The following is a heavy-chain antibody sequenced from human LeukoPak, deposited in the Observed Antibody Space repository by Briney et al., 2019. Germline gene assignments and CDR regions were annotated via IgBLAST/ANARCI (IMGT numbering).Heavy chain of an antibody. CDR3: ARVLVVAGTGAFDF. CDR2: INTDGSST. D-gene: IGHD6-19*01. Sequence: GGSLRLSCAASGFTFSNYWMHWVRQAPGKGLVWVSRINTDGSSTIYADSVKGRFTISRDNAKNTLYLQMNSLRAEDTAEYYCARVLVVAGTGAFDFWGQGTMVTVSS. J-gene: IGHJ3*01. V-gene: IGHV3-74*01. CDR1: GFTFSNYW.